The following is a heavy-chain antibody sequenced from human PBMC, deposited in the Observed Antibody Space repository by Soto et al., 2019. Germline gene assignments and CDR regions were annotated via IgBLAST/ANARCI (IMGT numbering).Heavy chain of an antibody. CDR2: IYTTGAT. J-gene: IGHJ4*02. V-gene: IGHV4-4*07. CDR3: AMTVIAPSPYLDH. Sequence: QVQLQESGPGLVKPSETLSLTCSVSGESISRKYWSWLRQPAGGGLEWIGRIYTTGATNYNSSLKSRVSMSVDTSKNQFSLRLTSVTAADTAVYFCAMTVIAPSPYLDHWGQGLLVTVSS. CDR1: GESISRKY. D-gene: IGHD4-17*01.